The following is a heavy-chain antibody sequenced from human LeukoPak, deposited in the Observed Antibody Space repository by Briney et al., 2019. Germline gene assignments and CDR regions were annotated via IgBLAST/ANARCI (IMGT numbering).Heavy chain of an antibody. CDR1: GFSFSSYA. CDR2: ISYSGGST. V-gene: IGHV3-23*01. J-gene: IGHJ4*02. CDR3: AKRIQSAMATGY. D-gene: IGHD5-18*01. Sequence: GGSLRLSCAASGFSFSSYAMSWVRQAPGKGLEWVSGISYSGGSTYSADSVKGRFTISRDNSKNTLYLQMNSLRAEDTAVYYCAKRIQSAMATGYWGQGTLVTVSS.